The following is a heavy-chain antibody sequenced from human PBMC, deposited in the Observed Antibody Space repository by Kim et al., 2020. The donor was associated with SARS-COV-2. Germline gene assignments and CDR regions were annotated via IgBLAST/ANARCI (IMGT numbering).Heavy chain of an antibody. J-gene: IGHJ4*02. CDR3: ARKGYSSSWTDY. V-gene: IGHV4-34*01. CDR2: INHSGST. CDR1: GGSFSGYY. Sequence: SETLSLTCAVYGGSFSGYYWSWIRQPPGKGLEWIGEINHSGSTNYNPSLKSRVTISADTSKNQVSLKLSSVTAADTAVYYCARKGYSSSWTDYWGQGTLVTVSS. D-gene: IGHD6-13*01.